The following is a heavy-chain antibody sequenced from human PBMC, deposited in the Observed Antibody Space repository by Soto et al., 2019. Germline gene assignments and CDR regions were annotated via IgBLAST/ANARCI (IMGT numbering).Heavy chain of an antibody. Sequence: GGSLRLSCAASGFTFSSYWMHWVRQAPGKGLVWVSRINSDGSSTSYADSVKGRFTISRDNAKNTLYLQMNSLRAEDTAVYYCARDYGGSPPGDYYGMDVWGQGTTVTVSS. D-gene: IGHD2-15*01. CDR3: ARDYGGSPPGDYYGMDV. CDR1: GFTFSSYW. J-gene: IGHJ6*02. CDR2: INSDGSST. V-gene: IGHV3-74*01.